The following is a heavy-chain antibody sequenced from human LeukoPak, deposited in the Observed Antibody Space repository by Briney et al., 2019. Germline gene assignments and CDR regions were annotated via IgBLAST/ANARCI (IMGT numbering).Heavy chain of an antibody. CDR3: AREKLYGDLDY. CDR1: GGSISSGGYY. J-gene: IGHJ4*02. D-gene: IGHD4-17*01. CDR2: IYYNGST. V-gene: IGHV4-31*03. Sequence: SETLSLTCTVSGGSISSGGYYWSWIRQHPGKGLEWIGYIYYNGSTYYNPSLKSRVTISVDTSKNQFSLKLSSVTAADTAVYYCAREKLYGDLDYWGQGTLVTVSS.